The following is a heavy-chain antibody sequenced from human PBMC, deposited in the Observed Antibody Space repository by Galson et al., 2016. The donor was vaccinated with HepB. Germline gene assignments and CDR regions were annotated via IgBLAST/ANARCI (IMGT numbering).Heavy chain of an antibody. J-gene: IGHJ4*02. CDR3: AKVVSNITIFGVLNY. D-gene: IGHD3-3*01. CDR1: GFTFSSYA. Sequence: SLRLSCAASGFTFSSYAMSWVRQAPGKGLEWVSGISGSGGSTDYGDSVKGRFTISRDNSKNTLYLQMNSLRAEDTAVYYCAKVVSNITIFGVLNYWGQGTRVTVSS. CDR2: ISGSGGST. V-gene: IGHV3-23*01.